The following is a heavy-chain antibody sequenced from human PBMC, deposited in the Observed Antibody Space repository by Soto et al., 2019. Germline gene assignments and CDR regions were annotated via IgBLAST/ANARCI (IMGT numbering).Heavy chain of an antibody. CDR2: SSQSGSI. D-gene: IGHD3-3*01. J-gene: IGHJ6*02. CDR1: GGSFSGSY. CDR3: ARGSYDFWSGSWV. Sequence: SETLSLTCTVYGGSFSGSYWSWIRQPPGKGLEWIGESSQSGSIKYNPSLKSRVTISVDTSKNQFSLRLTSVTAADTAVYYCARGSYDFWSGSWVWGQGTKVTVSS. V-gene: IGHV4-34*01.